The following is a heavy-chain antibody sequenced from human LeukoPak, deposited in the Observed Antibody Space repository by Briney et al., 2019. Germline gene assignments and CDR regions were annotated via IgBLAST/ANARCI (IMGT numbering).Heavy chain of an antibody. CDR1: GYTFTSSG. CDR2: ISAYNGNT. J-gene: IGHJ5*02. Sequence: ASVKVSCKASGYTFTSSGISWGRQAPGQGLEWMGWISAYNGNTNYAQKLQGRVTMTTDTSTSTAYMELRSLRSDDTAVYYCARGGVVVPAPRASWFDPWGQGTLVTVSS. V-gene: IGHV1-18*01. D-gene: IGHD2-2*01. CDR3: ARGGVVVPAPRASWFDP.